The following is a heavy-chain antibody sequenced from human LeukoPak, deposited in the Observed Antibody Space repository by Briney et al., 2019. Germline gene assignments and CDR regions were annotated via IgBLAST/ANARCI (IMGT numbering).Heavy chain of an antibody. CDR3: ASYRRDGYNFNFFDY. Sequence: GESLKISCKGSGCSFTSYWIGWVRQMPGKGLEWMGIIYPGDSDTRYSPSFQGQVTISADKSISTAYLQWSSLKASDTAMYYCASYRRDGYNFNFFDYWGQGTLVTASS. CDR1: GCSFTSYW. J-gene: IGHJ4*02. D-gene: IGHD5-24*01. CDR2: IYPGDSDT. V-gene: IGHV5-51*01.